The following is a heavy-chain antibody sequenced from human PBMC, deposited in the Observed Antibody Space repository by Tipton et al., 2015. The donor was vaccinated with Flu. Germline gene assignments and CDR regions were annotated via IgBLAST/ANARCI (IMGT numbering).Heavy chain of an antibody. V-gene: IGHV4-59*01. CDR1: GGSISSYY. Sequence: TLSLTCTVSGGSISSYYWSWVRQPPGKGLEWIGYIYYSGSTNYNPSLKSRVTISVDTSKNQFSLKLSSVTAADTAVYYCARGLRSYYYMDVWGKGTTVTVSS. J-gene: IGHJ6*03. CDR2: IYYSGST. D-gene: IGHD3-3*01. CDR3: ARGLRSYYYMDV.